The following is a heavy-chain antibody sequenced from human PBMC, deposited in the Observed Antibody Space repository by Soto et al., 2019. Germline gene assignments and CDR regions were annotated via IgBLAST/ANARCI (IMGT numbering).Heavy chain of an antibody. V-gene: IGHV4-4*02. CDR3: ARKAYGSGHFDY. CDR2: VFHNGGT. CDR1: GGSISSINR. Sequence: QVQLQESGPGLVKPSGTLSLSCIVSGGSISSINRWSWVRQSPGKGLEWIGEVFHNGGTDYSPSLKSRVSMSVDKSKNQFSLNLTSVTVADTAVYYCARKAYGSGHFDYWGQGTLVTVSS. J-gene: IGHJ4*02. D-gene: IGHD3-10*01.